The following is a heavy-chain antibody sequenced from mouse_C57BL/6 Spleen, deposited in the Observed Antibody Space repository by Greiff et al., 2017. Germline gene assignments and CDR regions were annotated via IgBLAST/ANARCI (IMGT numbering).Heavy chain of an antibody. CDR1: GFTFSDYY. Sequence: DVMLVESGGGLVQPGGSLKLSCAASGFTFSDYYMYWVRQTPEKRLEWVAYISNGGGSTYYPDTVKGRFTISRDNAKNTLYLQMSRLKSEDTAMYYCGGVTGGVFDYWGQGTTLTVSS. J-gene: IGHJ2*01. D-gene: IGHD2-2*01. CDR2: ISNGGGST. V-gene: IGHV5-12*01. CDR3: GGVTGGVFDY.